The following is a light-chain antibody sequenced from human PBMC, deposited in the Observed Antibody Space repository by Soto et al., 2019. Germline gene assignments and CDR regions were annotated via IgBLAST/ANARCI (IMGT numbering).Light chain of an antibody. CDR2: GAS. CDR1: QSVSSSY. V-gene: IGKV3-20*01. Sequence: EIVVTQSPGTLSLSPGERATLSCRASQSVSSSYLAWYQQKPGQAPRLLIYGASSRATGIPDRFSGSGSGTDFTLTISRLEPEDFAVYYCQQYGSSPQTFGQGTK. CDR3: QQYGSSPQT. J-gene: IGKJ1*01.